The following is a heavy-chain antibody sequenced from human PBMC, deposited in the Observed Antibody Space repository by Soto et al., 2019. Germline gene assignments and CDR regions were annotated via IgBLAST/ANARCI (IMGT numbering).Heavy chain of an antibody. CDR3: AREVNDFWSGSHGMDV. D-gene: IGHD3-3*01. CDR2: ISAYNGNT. V-gene: IGHV1-18*04. J-gene: IGHJ6*02. CDR1: GYTFTSYG. Sequence: ASVKVSCKASGYTFTSYGISWVRQAPGQGLEWMGWISAYNGNTNYAQKLQGRVTMTTDTSTSKAYMELRSLRSDDTAVYYCAREVNDFWSGSHGMDVWCQGNTVPVSS.